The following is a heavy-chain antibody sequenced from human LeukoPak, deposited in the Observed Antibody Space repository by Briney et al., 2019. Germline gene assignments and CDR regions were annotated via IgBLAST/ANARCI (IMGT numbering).Heavy chain of an antibody. D-gene: IGHD2-21*02. J-gene: IGHJ4*02. V-gene: IGHV3-49*03. CDR3: TRDWWRLGFDY. CDR2: IRSKKVFGGAI. CDR1: GFAFGDYG. Sequence: GGSLRLSCTAFGFAFGDYGLSWFRQAPGKGLEWIGFIRSKKVFGGAIEYAASVKGRFTFSRDDSKSIAYLQMNDLRTDDTAVYYCTRDWWRLGFDYWGQGTLVTVSS.